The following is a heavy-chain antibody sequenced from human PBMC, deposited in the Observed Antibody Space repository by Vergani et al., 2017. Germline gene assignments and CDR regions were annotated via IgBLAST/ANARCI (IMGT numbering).Heavy chain of an antibody. J-gene: IGHJ6*02. V-gene: IGHV4-34*01. CDR2: INHSGST. CDR1: GGSFSGYY. Sequence: QVQLQQWGAGLLKPSETLSLTCAVSGGSFSGYYWSWIRQPPGKGLEWIGEINHSGSTNYNPSLKSRVTISVDTSKNQFSLKLSSVTAADTAVYYCARDRVVTMVRGRGDMDVWGQGTTVTVSS. CDR3: ARDRVVTMVRGRGDMDV. D-gene: IGHD3-10*01.